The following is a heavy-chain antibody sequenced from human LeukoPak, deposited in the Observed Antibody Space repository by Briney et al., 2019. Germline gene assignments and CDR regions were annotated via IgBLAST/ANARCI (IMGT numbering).Heavy chain of an antibody. Sequence: PVASVKVSCKASGYTFTTYDINWVRQATGQGLEWMGWMNPNSGNTGYAQKFQGRVSMTRNISISTAYMELSSLRSEVTAVYYCARRDYYGSGSYPYYYSNYMDVWGKGTTVTISS. D-gene: IGHD3-10*01. CDR2: MNPNSGNT. CDR3: ARRDYYGSGSYPYYYSNYMDV. V-gene: IGHV1-8*01. CDR1: GYTFTTYD. J-gene: IGHJ6*03.